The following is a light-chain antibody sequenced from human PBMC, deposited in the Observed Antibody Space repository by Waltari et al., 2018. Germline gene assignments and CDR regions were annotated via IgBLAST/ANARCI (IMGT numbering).Light chain of an antibody. CDR2: GAS. Sequence: EIVLTQSPATLSLSPGERATLSCSASQSVSSYLVWYQQEPGQTPLLLIYGASNRATGIPARFSGSGSATDFTLTSSSLESEDVAVYYCHQRSNWPITFGQGTRLEIK. CDR1: QSVSSY. V-gene: IGKV3-11*01. J-gene: IGKJ5*01. CDR3: HQRSNWPIT.